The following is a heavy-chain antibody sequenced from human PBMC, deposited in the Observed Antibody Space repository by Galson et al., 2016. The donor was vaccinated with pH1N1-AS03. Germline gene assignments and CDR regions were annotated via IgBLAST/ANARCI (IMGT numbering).Heavy chain of an antibody. Sequence: SETLSLTCAVYGGSFSGYYWTWIRQPPGKGLEWIGEINHSGTTNYNPSLKSRVTIAVDTSKNQFSLNLYSVTAADTAVYYCAREGATADPDDSWGQGTLVTVSS. J-gene: IGHJ4*02. D-gene: IGHD6-13*01. CDR3: AREGATADPDDS. CDR1: GGSFSGYY. CDR2: INHSGTT. V-gene: IGHV4-34*01.